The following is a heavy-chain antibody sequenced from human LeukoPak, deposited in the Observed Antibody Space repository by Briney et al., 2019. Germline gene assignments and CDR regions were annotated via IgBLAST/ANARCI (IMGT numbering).Heavy chain of an antibody. CDR3: ARDSGDVIVPAAIPD. CDR2: IYYSGST. CDR1: GGSISSYY. J-gene: IGHJ4*02. V-gene: IGHV4-59*12. D-gene: IGHD2-2*01. Sequence: SETLSLTCTVSGGSISSYYWSWIRQPPGKGLEWIGYIYYSGSTNYNPSLKSRVTISVDTSKNQFSLKLTAVTAADTAVYFCARDSGDVIVPAAIPDWGQGTLVTVSS.